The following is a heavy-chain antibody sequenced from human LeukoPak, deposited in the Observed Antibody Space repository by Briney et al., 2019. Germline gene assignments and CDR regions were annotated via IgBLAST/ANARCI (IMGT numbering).Heavy chain of an antibody. J-gene: IGHJ4*02. Sequence: GGSLRLSCAASGFTFSSYAMSWVRQAPGKGLEWVSAIRGSGGGTYHADSVKGRFTISRDNSKNTLYLQMNSLRDEDTALYYCARAGIGVVGYFDYWGQGTLVTVSS. CDR3: ARAGIGVVGYFDY. D-gene: IGHD6-19*01. CDR1: GFTFSSYA. CDR2: IRGSGGGT. V-gene: IGHV3-23*01.